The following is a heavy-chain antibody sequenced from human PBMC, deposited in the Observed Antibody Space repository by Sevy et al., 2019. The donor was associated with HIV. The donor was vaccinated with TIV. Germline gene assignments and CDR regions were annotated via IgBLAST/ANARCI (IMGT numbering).Heavy chain of an antibody. CDR3: ASEAGYGSDSRPFDY. CDR1: DFSFSSNV. D-gene: IGHD2-21*02. CDR2: IWHDGNSE. V-gene: IGHV3-33*08. Sequence: GGSLRLSCVASDFSFSSNVMHWVRQAPGKGLEWVAVIWHDGNSEYYADSVKGRFTISRDNSKNTLYLQMNSLRGEDTALYYCASEAGYGSDSRPFDYWGQGTLVTVSS. J-gene: IGHJ4*02.